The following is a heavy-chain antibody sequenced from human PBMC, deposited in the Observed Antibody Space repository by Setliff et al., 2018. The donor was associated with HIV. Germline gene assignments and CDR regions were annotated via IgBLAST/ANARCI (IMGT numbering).Heavy chain of an antibody. V-gene: IGHV3-23*01. CDR1: GFTFTNYG. Sequence: PGGSLRLSCVTSGFTFTNYGMTWVRQAPGEGLEYVSAISGSGGITYYADSVKGRFTVSRDNSENTVYLQMNSLRAEDTAVYYCASLITVAGTLDSWGQGTLVTVSS. CDR2: ISGSGGIT. D-gene: IGHD6-19*01. CDR3: ASLITVAGTLDS. J-gene: IGHJ4*02.